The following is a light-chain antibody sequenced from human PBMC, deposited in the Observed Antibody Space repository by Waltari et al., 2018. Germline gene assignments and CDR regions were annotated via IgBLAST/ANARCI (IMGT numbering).Light chain of an antibody. V-gene: IGKV4-1*01. J-gene: IGKJ1*01. CDR2: WTS. CDR3: QQYYSGVRT. CDR1: QSVLYSVKNKSS. Sequence: DLVMTHSPDSLAVSLGERATIHCRSSQSVLYSVKNKSSLAWYQQKPGQPPKLLIYWTSNRDTGVPDRFSGSGSGTDFTLTISSLQAEDVAIYYCQQYYSGVRTFGQGTKVEIK.